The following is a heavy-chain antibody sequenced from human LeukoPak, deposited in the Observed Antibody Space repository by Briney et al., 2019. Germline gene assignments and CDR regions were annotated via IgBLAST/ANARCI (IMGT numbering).Heavy chain of an antibody. CDR1: GFTFSAYW. J-gene: IGHJ4*02. CDR3: ARKTVLGCYFDY. CDR2: IKQDGSDK. V-gene: IGHV3-7*03. D-gene: IGHD4-17*01. Sequence: GGSLRLSCAASGFTFSAYWMSWVRQAPGKGLEWVANIKQDGSDKYYVDSVKGRFTISRDNAKNSLYVQMNSLRAEDTAVYYCARKTVLGCYFDYWPKGTPVPVS.